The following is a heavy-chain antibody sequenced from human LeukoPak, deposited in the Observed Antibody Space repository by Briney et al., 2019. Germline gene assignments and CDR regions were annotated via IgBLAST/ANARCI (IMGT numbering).Heavy chain of an antibody. D-gene: IGHD1-26*01. J-gene: IGHJ4*02. CDR3: AREGGSYRFFDY. V-gene: IGHV4-4*07. Sequence: SETLSLTCTVYGGSISSYYWSWNRQPAGKGLEWIGRIHTNGNTNYNPSLKSRATMSADTSKNQFSLNVSSVTAADTAVYYCAREGGSYRFFDYWGQGTLVTVSS. CDR1: GGSISSYY. CDR2: IHTNGNT.